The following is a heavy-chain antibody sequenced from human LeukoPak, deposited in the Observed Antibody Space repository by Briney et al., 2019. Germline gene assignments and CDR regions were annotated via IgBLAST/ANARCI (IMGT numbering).Heavy chain of an antibody. Sequence: GGSLRLSCAASGFTFSTYWMSWVRQAPGKGLEWVANIKEDESEKYYVDSVKGRFTISRDNAQNSLNLQMNSLKTEDTAVYYCTRSMDYDILTGYGDWGQGTLVTVSS. CDR1: GFTFSTYW. V-gene: IGHV3-7*03. D-gene: IGHD3-9*01. CDR3: TRSMDYDILTGYGD. J-gene: IGHJ4*02. CDR2: IKEDESEK.